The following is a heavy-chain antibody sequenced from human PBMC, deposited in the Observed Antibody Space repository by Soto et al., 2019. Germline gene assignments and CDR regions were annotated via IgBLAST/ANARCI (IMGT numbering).Heavy chain of an antibody. D-gene: IGHD6-13*01. Sequence: EVQLVESGGGLVQPGGSLRLSCATSGFTVNGNYITWVRQAPGKGLVWDSILYSGGDTYYTHSVRGRFTRSRHISANVVYLHINSLSREDTAVYFCAIVPVPDSRSFYFDYGGRGTLVAVSS. J-gene: IGHJ4*02. CDR2: LYSGGDT. V-gene: IGHV3-53*04. CDR1: GFTVNGNY. CDR3: AIVPVPDSRSFYFDY.